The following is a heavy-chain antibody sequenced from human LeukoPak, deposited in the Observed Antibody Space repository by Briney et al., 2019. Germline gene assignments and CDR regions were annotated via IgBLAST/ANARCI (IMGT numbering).Heavy chain of an antibody. Sequence: ASVKVSCKASGYTFTSYGISWVRQAPGQGLEWMGWISAYNGNTNYAQKLQGRVTMTTDTSTSTAYMELRSLRSDDTAVYYCARDEEYDSSGYYSSHMLYWGQGTLVTVSS. CDR2: ISAYNGNT. J-gene: IGHJ4*02. D-gene: IGHD3-22*01. V-gene: IGHV1-18*01. CDR1: GYTFTSYG. CDR3: ARDEEYDSSGYYSSHMLY.